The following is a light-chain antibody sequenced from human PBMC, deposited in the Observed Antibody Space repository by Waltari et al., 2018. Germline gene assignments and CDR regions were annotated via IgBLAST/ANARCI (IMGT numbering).Light chain of an antibody. CDR1: QSLSIY. CDR2: HAS. Sequence: EIVLTQSPATLSLSPGERATLSCRASQSLSIYLAWYQQKPSQAPRLLMYHASSRATGIPDRFSGSGSGTDFSLTISRLEPEDFVVYYCQKYESLPVTFGQGTKVEIK. CDR3: QKYESLPVT. V-gene: IGKV3-20*01. J-gene: IGKJ1*01.